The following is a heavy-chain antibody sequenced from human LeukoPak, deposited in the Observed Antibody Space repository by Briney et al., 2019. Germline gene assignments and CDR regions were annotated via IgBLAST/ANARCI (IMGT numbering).Heavy chain of an antibody. CDR2: IYSGDST. Sequence: GGSLRLSCAASGFSVSNNYTSWVRQAPGKGLEWVSIIYSGDSTYYLDSVKGRFTISRDNSKNTLYLQMYSLRPEDTAVYYCARDSGYTGYALDLWGQGNLVTVSS. V-gene: IGHV3-66*01. D-gene: IGHD5-12*01. J-gene: IGHJ5*02. CDR3: ARDSGYTGYALDL. CDR1: GFSVSNNY.